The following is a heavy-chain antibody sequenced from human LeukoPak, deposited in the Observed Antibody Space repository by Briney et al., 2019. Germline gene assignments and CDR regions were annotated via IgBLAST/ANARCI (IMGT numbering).Heavy chain of an antibody. Sequence: PEASVKVSCTASGYTFTGYYMHWVRQAPGQGLEWMGWINPNSGGTNYAQKFQGRVTMTRDTSNSTAYMELSRLRSDDTAVYYCARVGGSYYYYYYMDVWGKGTTVTVSS. CDR3: ARVGGSYYYYYYMDV. CDR1: GYTFTGYY. CDR2: INPNSGGT. J-gene: IGHJ6*03. D-gene: IGHD1-26*01. V-gene: IGHV1-2*02.